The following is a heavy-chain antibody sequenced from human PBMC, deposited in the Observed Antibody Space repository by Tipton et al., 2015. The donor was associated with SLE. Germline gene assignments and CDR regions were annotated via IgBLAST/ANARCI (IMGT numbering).Heavy chain of an antibody. CDR3: ARYIRGWGIDY. J-gene: IGHJ4*02. D-gene: IGHD3-10*01. CDR1: GGSFSGYY. Sequence: TLSLTCAVYGGSFSGYYWSWIRQPPGKGLEWIGEINHSGSTNYNPSLKSRVTISVDTSKNQFSLKLSSVSAADTAVYYCARYIRGWGIDYWGQGTLVTVSS. V-gene: IGHV4-34*01. CDR2: INHSGST.